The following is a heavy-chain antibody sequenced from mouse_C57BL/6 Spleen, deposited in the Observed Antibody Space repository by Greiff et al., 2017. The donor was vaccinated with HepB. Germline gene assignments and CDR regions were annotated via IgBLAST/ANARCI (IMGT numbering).Heavy chain of an antibody. D-gene: IGHD1-1*01. Sequence: VQVVESGAELARPGASVKLSCKASGYTFTSYGISWVKQRTGQGLEWIGEIYPRSGNTYYNEKFKGKATLTADKSSSTAYMELRSLTSEDSAVYFCARGDYGSSYGYFDYWGQGTTLTVSS. V-gene: IGHV1-81*01. CDR1: GYTFTSYG. CDR2: IYPRSGNT. J-gene: IGHJ2*01. CDR3: ARGDYGSSYGYFDY.